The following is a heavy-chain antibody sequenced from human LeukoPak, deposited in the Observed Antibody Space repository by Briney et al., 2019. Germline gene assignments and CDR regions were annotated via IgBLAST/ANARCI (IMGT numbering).Heavy chain of an antibody. Sequence: GRSLRLSCAASGFTFDDYAMHWVRQAPGKGLEGVSGISWNSGSIVYADSVKGRFTISRDNAKNSLYLQMNSLRAEDTALYYCAKDIAAVAGTRGFDYWGQGTLVTVSS. D-gene: IGHD6-19*01. CDR3: AKDIAAVAGTRGFDY. CDR2: ISWNSGSI. CDR1: GFTFDDYA. V-gene: IGHV3-9*01. J-gene: IGHJ4*02.